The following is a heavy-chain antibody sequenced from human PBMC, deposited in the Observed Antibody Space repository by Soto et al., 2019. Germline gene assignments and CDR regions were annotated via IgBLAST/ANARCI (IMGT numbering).Heavy chain of an antibody. Sequence: GGSLRLSCAASGFTFSSYAMHWVRQAPGKGLEWVAVISYDGSNKYYADSVKGRFTISRDNSKNTLYLQMNSLRAEDTAVYYCARDETSSWYHRGYYYYGMDVWGQGTTVTVSS. V-gene: IGHV3-30-3*01. CDR2: ISYDGSNK. CDR1: GFTFSSYA. J-gene: IGHJ6*02. CDR3: ARDETSSWYHRGYYYYGMDV. D-gene: IGHD6-13*01.